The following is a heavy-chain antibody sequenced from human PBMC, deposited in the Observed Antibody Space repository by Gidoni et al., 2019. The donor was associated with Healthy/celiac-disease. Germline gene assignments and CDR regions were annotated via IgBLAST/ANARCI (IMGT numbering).Heavy chain of an antibody. Sequence: EVQLVESGGGLVQPGGSLRLSCAASGFTFSSYAMGWVRQAPGKWLEWVSAISGSGVSTYYADSVKGRFTISRDNSKNTLYLQMNSLRAEDTAVYYCAKDAGRNSGWYDYWGQGTLVTVSS. CDR3: AKDAGRNSGWYDY. CDR1: GFTFSSYA. V-gene: IGHV3-23*04. D-gene: IGHD6-19*01. J-gene: IGHJ4*02. CDR2: ISGSGVST.